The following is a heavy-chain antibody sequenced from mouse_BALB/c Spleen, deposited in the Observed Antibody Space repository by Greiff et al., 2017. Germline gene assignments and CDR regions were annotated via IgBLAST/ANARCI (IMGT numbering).Heavy chain of an antibody. Sequence: VQLQQSGPGLVQPSQSLSITCTVSGFSLTSYGVHWVRQSPGKGLEWLGVIWSGGSTDYNAAFISRLSISKDNSKSQVFFKMNSLQTDDTAMYYCATIYYDYDWAMDYWGQGTSVTVSS. V-gene: IGHV2-2*01. CDR2: IWSGGST. D-gene: IGHD2-4*01. CDR1: GFSLTSYG. CDR3: ATIYYDYDWAMDY. J-gene: IGHJ4*01.